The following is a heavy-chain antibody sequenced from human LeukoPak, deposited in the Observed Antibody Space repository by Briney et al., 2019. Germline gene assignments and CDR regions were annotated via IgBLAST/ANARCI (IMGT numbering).Heavy chain of an antibody. V-gene: IGHV3-23*01. CDR1: GFTVNSYA. J-gene: IGHJ4*02. CDR2: ISGSGGST. D-gene: IGHD6-19*01. CDR3: ARGLYKNGWYYFDY. Sequence: GGSLRLSCAVSGFTVNSYAMTWVRHAPGKGLEWVSGISGSGGSTHYADSVKGRLTISRDNSKNTLYLQMNSLKAEDTAVYYCARGLYKNGWYYFDYWGQGTLVTVSS.